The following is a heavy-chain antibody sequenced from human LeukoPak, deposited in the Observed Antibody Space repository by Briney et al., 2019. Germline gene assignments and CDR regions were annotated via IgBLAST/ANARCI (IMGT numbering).Heavy chain of an antibody. CDR1: GGSISSYY. CDR2: IYTSGST. Sequence: PSETLSLTCTVSGGSISSYYWSWIRQPAGKGLEWIGRIYTSGSTNYNPSLKSRVTMSVDTSKNQFSLKLSSVTAADTAVYYCAKLVVVIPGGAFDIWGQGTVVTVSS. V-gene: IGHV4-4*07. J-gene: IGHJ3*02. D-gene: IGHD3-22*01. CDR3: AKLVVVIPGGAFDI.